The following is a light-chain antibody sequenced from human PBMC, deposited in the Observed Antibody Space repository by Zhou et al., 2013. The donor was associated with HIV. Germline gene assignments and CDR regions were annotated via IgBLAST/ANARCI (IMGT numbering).Light chain of an antibody. CDR3: QQYNDYSAT. CDR1: QSISNY. J-gene: IGKJ1*01. CDR2: GAS. V-gene: IGKV1-39*01. Sequence: DIQMTQSPSSLSASVGDRVTITCRASQSISNYLNWYQQKPGKAPKLLIYGASSLQSGVPSRFSGSGSGTDYTLTISSLQPDDFAAYYCQQYNDYSATFGQGTKVEFK.